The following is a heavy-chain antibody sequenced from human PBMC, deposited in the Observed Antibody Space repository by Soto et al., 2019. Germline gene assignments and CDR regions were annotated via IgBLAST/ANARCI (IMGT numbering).Heavy chain of an antibody. CDR2: ISSEGTTT. V-gene: IGHV3-74*01. CDR1: GLTFSKYW. CDR3: AIQDCTNDVCLEVAVTVGGALEY. D-gene: IGHD2-8*01. J-gene: IGHJ1*01. Sequence: EVQLVESGGGLVQPGKALRLSCAASGLTFSKYWMHWVRQAPGKGPVWVSYISSEGTTTYYADSVKGRFTISRDNPKNTLYLQMDSLRVEDTAVFNCAIQDCTNDVCLEVAVTVGGALEYWGHGAQVTVAS.